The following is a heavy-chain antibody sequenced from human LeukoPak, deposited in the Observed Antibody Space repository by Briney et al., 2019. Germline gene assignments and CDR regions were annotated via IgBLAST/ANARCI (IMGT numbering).Heavy chain of an antibody. Sequence: SETLSLTCTVSGGSISSYYWSWIRQPPGKGLEWIGYIYYSGSTNYNPSLKSRVTISVDTSKNQFSLKLSSVTAADTAVYYCARTYYYGSGSYSLFDYWGQGTLVTVSS. V-gene: IGHV4-59*01. CDR1: GGSISSYY. D-gene: IGHD3-10*01. J-gene: IGHJ4*02. CDR3: ARTYYYGSGSYSLFDY. CDR2: IYYSGST.